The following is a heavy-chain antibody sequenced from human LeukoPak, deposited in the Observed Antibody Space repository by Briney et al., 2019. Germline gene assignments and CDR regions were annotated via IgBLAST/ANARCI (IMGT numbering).Heavy chain of an antibody. J-gene: IGHJ3*02. Sequence: GASVKVSCKASGYTFTGYYIHWVRQAPGQGLQWMAWINPNNGDTKYLQKFQGRVTMTRDTSIGTAYMELNRLTSDDTAVYYCARGDPDISFGVAGEAFDIWGQGTMVTVSS. D-gene: IGHD3-3*01. CDR1: GYTFTGYY. CDR3: ARGDPDISFGVAGEAFDI. V-gene: IGHV1-2*02. CDR2: INPNNGDT.